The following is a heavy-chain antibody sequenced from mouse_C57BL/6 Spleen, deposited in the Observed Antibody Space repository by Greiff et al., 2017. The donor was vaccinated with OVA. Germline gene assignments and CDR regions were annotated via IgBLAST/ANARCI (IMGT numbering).Heavy chain of an antibody. Sequence: QVQLQQPGAELVKPGASVKLSCKASGYTFTSYWMHWVKQRPGQGLEWIGMIHPNSGSTNYHEKFKSKATMTVDKSSSTAYMQLSSLTSEDSAVYYCAREEMVTTRTWFAYWGQGTLVTVSA. D-gene: IGHD2-2*01. CDR1: GYTFTSYW. CDR3: AREEMVTTRTWFAY. CDR2: IHPNSGST. V-gene: IGHV1-64*01. J-gene: IGHJ3*01.